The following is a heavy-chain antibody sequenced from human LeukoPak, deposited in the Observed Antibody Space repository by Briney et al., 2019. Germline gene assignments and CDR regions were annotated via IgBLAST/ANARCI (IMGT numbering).Heavy chain of an antibody. D-gene: IGHD6-6*01. CDR2: IDPSDSYT. J-gene: IGHJ5*02. Sequence: GESLKISCKGSRYSFTSYWISWVRQMPGKGLEWMGRIDPSDSYTNYSPSFQGHVTNSADKSISTAYLQWSSLKASDTAMYYCARRVSSSGWFDPWGQGTLVTVSS. CDR3: ARRVSSSGWFDP. V-gene: IGHV5-10-1*01. CDR1: RYSFTSYW.